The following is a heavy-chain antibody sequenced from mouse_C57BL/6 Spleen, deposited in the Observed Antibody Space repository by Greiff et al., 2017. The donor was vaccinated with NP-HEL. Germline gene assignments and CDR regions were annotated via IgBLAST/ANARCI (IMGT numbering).Heavy chain of an antibody. Sequence: QVQLQQPGAELVKPGASVKLSCKASGYTFTSYWMHWVKQRPGQGLEWIGMIHPNSGSTNYNEKFKSKATLTVDKSSSTAYMQLSSLTSEDSAVYYCARKGDGYYAPWFAYWGQGTLVTVSA. CDR2: IHPNSGST. CDR1: GYTFTSYW. D-gene: IGHD2-3*01. J-gene: IGHJ3*01. CDR3: ARKGDGYYAPWFAY. V-gene: IGHV1-64*01.